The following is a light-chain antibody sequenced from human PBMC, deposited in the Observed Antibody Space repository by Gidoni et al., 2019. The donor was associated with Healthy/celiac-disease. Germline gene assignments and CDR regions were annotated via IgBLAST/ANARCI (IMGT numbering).Light chain of an antibody. CDR3: QHYNNWPPYT. CDR2: GAS. Sequence: EIVMTQSPATLSVSPGERATLSCRASPSVSSNLAWYQQTPGQAPRLLIYGASTRATGFPARFSGSGSGTEFTLTISSLQSEDVAVYYCQHYNNWPPYTFGQGTKLEIK. CDR1: PSVSSN. V-gene: IGKV3-15*01. J-gene: IGKJ2*01.